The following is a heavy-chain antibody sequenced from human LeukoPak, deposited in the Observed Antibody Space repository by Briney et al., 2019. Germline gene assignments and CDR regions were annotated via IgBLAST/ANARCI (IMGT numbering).Heavy chain of an antibody. J-gene: IGHJ4*02. CDR2: ISYDGSNK. V-gene: IGHV3-30*04. Sequence: GRSLRLSCAASGFTFSSYAMHWVRQAPGKGLEWVAVISYDGSNKYYADSVKGRFTISRDNSKNTLYLQMNNLRAEDTAVYYCARDLHSDPGIAVAGTDYWGQGTLVTVPS. CDR1: GFTFSSYA. D-gene: IGHD6-19*01. CDR3: ARDLHSDPGIAVAGTDY.